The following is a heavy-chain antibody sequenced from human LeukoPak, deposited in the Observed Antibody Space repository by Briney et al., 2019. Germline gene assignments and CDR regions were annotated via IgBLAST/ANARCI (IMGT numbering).Heavy chain of an antibody. CDR3: ARDRHCTNGVCVGWCDP. J-gene: IGHJ5*02. CDR1: GFTFSDYY. D-gene: IGHD2-8*01. V-gene: IGHV3-11*06. CDR2: ISSSSSFI. Sequence: SGGSLRLSCAASGFTFSDYYMNWIRQAPGKGLEWVSYISSSSSFINYADSVKGRFTISRDNAKNSLFLQMNSLRAEETAVYYRARDRHCTNGVCVGWCDPWGQGPLVTVSS.